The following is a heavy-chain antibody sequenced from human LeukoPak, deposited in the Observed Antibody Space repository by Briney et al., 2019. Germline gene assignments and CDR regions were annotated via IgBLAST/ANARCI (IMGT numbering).Heavy chain of an antibody. V-gene: IGHV3-33*01. Sequence: PGRSLRLSCAASGFTFSSYGMHWVRQAPGKGLEWVAVIWYDGSNKYYADSVKGRFTISRDNSKNTLYLQMNSLRAEDTAVYYCAREVGANTPFYYYYYYMDVWGKGTTVTVSS. D-gene: IGHD1-26*01. CDR3: AREVGANTPFYYYYYYMDV. J-gene: IGHJ6*03. CDR2: IWYDGSNK. CDR1: GFTFSSYG.